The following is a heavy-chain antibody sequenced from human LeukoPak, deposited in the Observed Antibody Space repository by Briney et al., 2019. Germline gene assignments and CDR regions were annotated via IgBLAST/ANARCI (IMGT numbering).Heavy chain of an antibody. J-gene: IGHJ4*02. CDR3: ARTPRDGYNLYYFDY. V-gene: IGHV4-61*08. CDR1: GGSISSGDYY. D-gene: IGHD5-24*01. Sequence: SETLSLTCTVSGGSISSGDYYWSWIRQPPGKGLEWIGYIYYSGSTNYNPSLKSRVTISVDTSKNQFSLKLSSVTAADTAVYYCARTPRDGYNLYYFDYWGQGTLVTVSS. CDR2: IYYSGST.